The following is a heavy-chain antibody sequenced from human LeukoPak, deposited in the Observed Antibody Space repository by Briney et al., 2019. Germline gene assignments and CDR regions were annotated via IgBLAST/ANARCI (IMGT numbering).Heavy chain of an antibody. V-gene: IGHV4-4*07. Sequence: PSETLSLTCTVSGGSISSYYWSWIRRPAGKGLEWIGRIYTSGSTNYNPSLKSRVTMSVDTSKNQFSLKLSSVTAADTAVYYCAGYDFWSGYYPEAFDIWGQGTMVTVSS. CDR3: AGYDFWSGYYPEAFDI. CDR1: GGSISSYY. CDR2: IYTSGST. D-gene: IGHD3-3*01. J-gene: IGHJ3*02.